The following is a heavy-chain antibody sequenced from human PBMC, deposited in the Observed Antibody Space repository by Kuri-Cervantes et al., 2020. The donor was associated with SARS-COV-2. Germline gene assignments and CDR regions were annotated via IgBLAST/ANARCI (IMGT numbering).Heavy chain of an antibody. D-gene: IGHD2-2*01. CDR1: GFTFSSYA. CDR3: AKSLDIVVVPAATDY. Sequence: GGSLRLSCAASGFTFSSYAMSWVRQAPGKGLEWVSAISGSGGSTYYADSVKGRFTISRDNSKNTLYLQMNSLRAEDTAVYYCAKSLDIVVVPAATDYWGQGTLVTVSS. J-gene: IGHJ4*02. CDR2: ISGSGGST. V-gene: IGHV3-23*01.